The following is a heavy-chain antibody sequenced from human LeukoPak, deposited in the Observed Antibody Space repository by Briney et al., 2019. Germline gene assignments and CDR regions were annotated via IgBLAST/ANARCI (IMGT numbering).Heavy chain of an antibody. Sequence: PGGSLRLSCAASGFTFSSYSMNWVRQAPGKELEWVSYISSSSTIYYADSVKGRFTISRDNAKNSLYLQMNSLRAEDTAVYYCAREEARERYCSSTSCYLYYYYYMDVWGKGTTVTVS. CDR2: ISSSSTI. CDR1: GFTFSSYS. D-gene: IGHD2-2*01. CDR3: AREEARERYCSSTSCYLYYYYYMDV. J-gene: IGHJ6*03. V-gene: IGHV3-48*01.